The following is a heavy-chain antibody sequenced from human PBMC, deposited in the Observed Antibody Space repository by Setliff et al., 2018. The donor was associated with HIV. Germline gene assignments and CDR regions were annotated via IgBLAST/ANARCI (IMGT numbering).Heavy chain of an antibody. Sequence: SETLSLTCTVSGGSISSGIDCWSWIRQPAGKGLEWIGHIYTSGRTNYNPSLKSRVTLSVDTSKNQFSLRLSSVTAADTAVYYCAGGVVALAGKYYYYYMDVWGKGTTVTVS. CDR2: IYTSGRT. J-gene: IGHJ6*03. V-gene: IGHV4-61*09. D-gene: IGHD6-19*01. CDR1: GGSISSGIDC. CDR3: AGGVVALAGKYYYYYMDV.